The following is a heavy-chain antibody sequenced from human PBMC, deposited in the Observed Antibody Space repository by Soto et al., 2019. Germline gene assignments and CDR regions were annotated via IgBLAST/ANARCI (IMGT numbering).Heavy chain of an antibody. CDR3: ARHGITGSYYDAFDI. CDR2: IKYSGTT. D-gene: IGHD1-26*01. Sequence: SETQSLTCPVAGGYISSSRCHRGWKHQPPGKGLEWIASIKYSGTTFYNPSLKSRVTLSVDTSKNQFALKLSSVTAAETAVYYCARHGITGSYYDAFDIWGQGTTVTVSS. V-gene: IGHV4-39*01. J-gene: IGHJ6*02. CDR1: GGYISSSRCH.